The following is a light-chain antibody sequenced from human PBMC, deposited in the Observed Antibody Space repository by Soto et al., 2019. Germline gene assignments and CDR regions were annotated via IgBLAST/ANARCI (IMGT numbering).Light chain of an antibody. Sequence: QSALTQPASMSGSPGQTITISCTGTSSDIGAYNYVSWYQHHPGKAPKLIIYEVSNRPSGVSNRFSGSKSGNTASLTISGLQAEDEADYYCSSYTSTSTLPFGHGTKVTVL. J-gene: IGLJ1*01. CDR3: SSYTSTSTLP. V-gene: IGLV2-14*01. CDR2: EVS. CDR1: SSDIGAYNY.